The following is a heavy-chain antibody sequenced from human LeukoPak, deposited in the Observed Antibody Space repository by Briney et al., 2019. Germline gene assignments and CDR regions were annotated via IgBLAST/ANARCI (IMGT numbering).Heavy chain of an antibody. CDR3: ARIMRVDYGTYYFDY. CDR2: ARNRGNGYTT. CDR1: GFTFSDHY. Sequence: WGSLRLSCAASGFTFSDHYIDWVHQAPGKGLEWVGRARNRGNGYTTQYAASVKGRFTFSRDDSENTVYLQMNSLKTEDTAVYFCARIMRVDYGTYYFDYWGQGTLVTVSS. J-gene: IGHJ4*02. D-gene: IGHD4/OR15-4a*01. V-gene: IGHV3-72*01.